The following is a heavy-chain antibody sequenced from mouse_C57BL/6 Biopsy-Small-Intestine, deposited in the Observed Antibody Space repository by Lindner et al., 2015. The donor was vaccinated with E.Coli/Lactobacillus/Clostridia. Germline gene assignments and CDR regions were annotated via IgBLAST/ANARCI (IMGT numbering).Heavy chain of an antibody. CDR3: ARSYYGSSYFDY. V-gene: IGHV1-15*01. D-gene: IGHD1-1*01. J-gene: IGHJ2*01. CDR2: IDPETGGT. CDR1: GYTFTDYE. Sequence: VQLQESGAELVRPGASVTLSCKASGYTFTDYEMHWVKQTPVHGLEWIGAIDPETGGTAYNQKFKDKATLTADKSSSTAYMQLSSLTYEDSAVYYCARSYYGSSYFDYWGQGTTLTVSS.